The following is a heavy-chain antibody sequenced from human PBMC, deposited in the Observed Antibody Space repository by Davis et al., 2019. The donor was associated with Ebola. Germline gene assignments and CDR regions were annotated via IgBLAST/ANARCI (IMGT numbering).Heavy chain of an antibody. J-gene: IGHJ4*02. D-gene: IGHD4-17*01. CDR3: ARRDYGDYGAF. Sequence: AASVQVSCQASGYTFTSYGISWVRPAPAQGLAWMGWISAFSGNTNYAQKLQGRVTMTTDTSTSTAYMELRSLRSDDTAVYYWARRDYGDYGAFWGQGTLVTVSS. V-gene: IGHV1-18*01. CDR2: ISAFSGNT. CDR1: GYTFTSYG.